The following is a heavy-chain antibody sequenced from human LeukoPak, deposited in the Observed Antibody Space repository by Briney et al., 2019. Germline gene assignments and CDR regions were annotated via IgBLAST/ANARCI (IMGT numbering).Heavy chain of an antibody. V-gene: IGHV4-4*02. J-gene: IGHJ4*02. CDR2: ISHSGST. CDR3: ARGDYGEIFFDY. CDR1: GGSITSGNW. D-gene: IGHD4-17*01. Sequence: PSETLSLTCAVSGGSITSGNWWTWVRQPPGKGLEWIGEISHSGSTNYNPSLKSRVTISVDKSKKQFSLKLTSVTAADTAVYYCARGDYGEIFFDYWGQGTLVTVSS.